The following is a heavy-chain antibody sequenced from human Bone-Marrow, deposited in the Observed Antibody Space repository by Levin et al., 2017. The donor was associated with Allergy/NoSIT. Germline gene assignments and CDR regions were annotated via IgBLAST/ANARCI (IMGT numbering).Heavy chain of an antibody. J-gene: IGHJ4*02. V-gene: IGHV3-48*02. Sequence: GGSLRLSCAASGFTFWHYTMNWVRQAPGKGLEWVSCISSSGDSTYYADSVKGRFTISRDNSKNSLYLQLNRLRDEDTALYYCARDPGRGYYDSSGYSGDHWGQGTLVTVSS. CDR1: GFTFWHYT. D-gene: IGHD3-22*01. CDR2: ISSSGDST. CDR3: ARDPGRGYYDSSGYSGDH.